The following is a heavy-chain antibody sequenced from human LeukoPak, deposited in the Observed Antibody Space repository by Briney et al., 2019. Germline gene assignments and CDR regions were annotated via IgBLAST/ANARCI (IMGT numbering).Heavy chain of an antibody. Sequence: SETLSLTCAVSGYSISSGYYWGWTRQPPGKGLEWIGSIYHSGSTYYNPSLKSRVTISLDTSKNQFSLKLSSVNAADTAVYYCARDNYYDTSGHGYWGQGTLVTVSS. D-gene: IGHD3-22*01. CDR2: IYHSGST. CDR3: ARDNYYDTSGHGY. J-gene: IGHJ4*02. CDR1: GYSISSGYY. V-gene: IGHV4-38-2*01.